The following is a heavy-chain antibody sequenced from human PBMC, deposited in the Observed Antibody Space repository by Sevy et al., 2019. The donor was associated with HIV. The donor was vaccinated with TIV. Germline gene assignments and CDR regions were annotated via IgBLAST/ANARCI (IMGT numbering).Heavy chain of an antibody. V-gene: IGHV4-31*03. CDR3: ARVNPMVRGVITIFDS. CDR2: IYFSGNT. Sequence: SETLSLTCTVSGGSISGGGYYWSWIRQHPGRGLEGSGYIYFSGNTYYNPSLKSRLTISVDTSKNQFSLMLSSVTAADTAVNYCARVNPMVRGVITIFDSWGQGTLVPVSS. CDR1: GGSISGGGYY. D-gene: IGHD3-10*01. J-gene: IGHJ4*02.